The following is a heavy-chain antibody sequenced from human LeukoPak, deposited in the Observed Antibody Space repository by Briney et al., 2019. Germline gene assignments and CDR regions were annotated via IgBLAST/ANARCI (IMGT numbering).Heavy chain of an antibody. Sequence: GGSLRLSCAAAGFPFSDYEMNWVRQAPGKGLDRVSDISTSGVSTYHADSVKGRFTISRDNAKNLLYLQMNSLRVEDTAVYYCARQGYYDSSGYHEAFDIWGQGTMVTVSS. CDR1: GFPFSDYE. D-gene: IGHD3-22*01. J-gene: IGHJ3*02. CDR3: ARQGYYDSSGYHEAFDI. CDR2: ISTSGVST. V-gene: IGHV3-48*03.